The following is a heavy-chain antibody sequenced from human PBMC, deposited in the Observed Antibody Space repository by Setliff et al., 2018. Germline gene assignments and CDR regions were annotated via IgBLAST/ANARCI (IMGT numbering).Heavy chain of an antibody. CDR2: IKKDGSIK. CDR1: GFTFSNYW. V-gene: IGHV3-7*01. D-gene: IGHD4-17*01. CDR3: SRDLQGSGDYVVDY. J-gene: IGHJ4*02. Sequence: SCATSGFTFSNYWMSWVRQAPGKGLEWVANIKKDGSIKYYLDSVRGRFTISRDNAENSLTLQMNSLRVEDTAVYYCSRDLQGSGDYVVDYWGQGTLVTVSS.